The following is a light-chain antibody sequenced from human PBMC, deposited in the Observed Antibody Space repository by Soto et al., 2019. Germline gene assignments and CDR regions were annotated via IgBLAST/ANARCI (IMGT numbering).Light chain of an antibody. CDR1: ESVLDY. CDR2: GPA. CDR3: QQYYKWPQWT. V-gene: IGKV3-15*01. J-gene: IGKJ1*01. Sequence: EIVLTQSPVTLSAYPGERANLSCRASESVLDYLAWFQQRPGQSPRLLIYGPATRATGIPGRFRGSGSGTEFTLTITSLQSEDFAVYYCQQYYKWPQWTIGQGTKVDIK.